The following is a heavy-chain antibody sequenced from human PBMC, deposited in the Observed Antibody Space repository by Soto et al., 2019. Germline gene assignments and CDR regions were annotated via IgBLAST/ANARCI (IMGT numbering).Heavy chain of an antibody. Sequence: RLWASVKVSCKASGYTFTSYYMHWVRQAPGQGLEWMGIINPSGGSTSYAQKFQGRVTMTRDTSTSTVYMELSSLRSEDTAVYYCARAPMYQLPLNWFDPWGQGTLVTVSS. CDR1: GYTFTSYY. J-gene: IGHJ5*02. CDR2: INPSGGST. V-gene: IGHV1-46*03. CDR3: ARAPMYQLPLNWFDP. D-gene: IGHD2-2*01.